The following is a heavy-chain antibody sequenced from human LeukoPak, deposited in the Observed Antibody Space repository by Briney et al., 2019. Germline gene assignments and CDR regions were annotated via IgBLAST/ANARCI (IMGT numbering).Heavy chain of an antibody. J-gene: IGHJ6*03. V-gene: IGHV4-4*07. D-gene: IGHD6-13*01. CDR3: ARSIAVGGPQFAYYYYMDV. CDR2: IYTSGST. CDR1: GGSISTYY. Sequence: PSETLSLTCTISGGSISTYYWSWIRQPAGKGLEWVWRIYTSGSTKYNPYLKSRVTISVDKSKKQFSLKLSSVTAADTGVYYCARSIAVGGPQFAYYYYMDVWGKGTTVTVSS.